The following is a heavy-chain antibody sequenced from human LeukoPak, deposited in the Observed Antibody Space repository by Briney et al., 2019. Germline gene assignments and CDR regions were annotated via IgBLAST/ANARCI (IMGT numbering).Heavy chain of an antibody. V-gene: IGHV1-2*02. CDR1: GYTFTGYY. CDR3: ASSKWSAGGNYYYYMDV. J-gene: IGHJ6*03. D-gene: IGHD6-13*01. Sequence: ASVKVSCKASGYTFTGYYMHWVRQAPGQGLEWMGWINPNSGGTNYAQKFQGRVTMTRDTSISTAYMELRSLRSDDTAVYYCASSKWSAGGNYYYYMDVWGKGTTVTVSS. CDR2: INPNSGGT.